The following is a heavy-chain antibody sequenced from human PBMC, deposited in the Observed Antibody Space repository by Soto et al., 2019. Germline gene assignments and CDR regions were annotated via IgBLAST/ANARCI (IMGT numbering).Heavy chain of an antibody. D-gene: IGHD2-2*01. CDR3: ARFRRGPAALFDKN. J-gene: IGHJ4*02. Sequence: SETLSLTCAVYGGPFSGFYWSWIRQPPGKELEWIGEIDQSVTTNYNPSLKSRVTMSVDTSKNQFSLNLRSVTAADTATYYCARFRRGPAALFDKNWGQGTQVTVSS. CDR2: IDQSVTT. V-gene: IGHV4-34*01. CDR1: GGPFSGFY.